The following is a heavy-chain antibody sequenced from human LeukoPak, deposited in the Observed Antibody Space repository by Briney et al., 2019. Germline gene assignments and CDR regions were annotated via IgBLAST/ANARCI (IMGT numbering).Heavy chain of an antibody. Sequence: GGSLRLSCAASGFTLSSYAMSWVRQAPGKGLEWVSSISASGGSTNYADSVKGRFTISRDNSKNTVYLQMNSLRAEDTAVYYCAKVMKGSERLTMARGVIIKTAGLYYMDVWGKGTTVTVSS. J-gene: IGHJ6*03. D-gene: IGHD3-10*01. CDR3: AKVMKGSERLTMARGVIIKTAGLYYMDV. V-gene: IGHV3-23*01. CDR1: GFTLSSYA. CDR2: ISASGGST.